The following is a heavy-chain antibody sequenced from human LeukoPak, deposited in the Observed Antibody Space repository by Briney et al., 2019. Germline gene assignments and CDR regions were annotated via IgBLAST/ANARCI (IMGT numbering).Heavy chain of an antibody. J-gene: IGHJ4*02. D-gene: IGHD5-18*01. CDR3: ARSGFSFGYHYFDL. V-gene: IGHV1-18*01. CDR2: IRVSDGDT. CDR1: GYTFTNYG. Sequence: ASVKVSCKASGYTFTNYGFHWVRQAPGQGPEWMGWIRVSDGDTKYAQKFQGRVTLTRDTSANTAYMDLWSLRSDDTAVYFCARSGFSFGYHYFDLWGQGTLATVSS.